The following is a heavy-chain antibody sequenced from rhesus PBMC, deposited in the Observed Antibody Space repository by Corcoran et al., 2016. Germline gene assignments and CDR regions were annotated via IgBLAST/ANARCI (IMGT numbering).Heavy chain of an antibody. CDR1: GASLRGSW. J-gene: IGHJ4*01. Sequence: QVQLQESGPGVVKPSETLCLTCGVYGASLRGSWWTWIRRPPGKGLELIGQVNGDSCAAYYSPHLRSRRTIAKDASGKKFALRLNSVTAADSAVYYCATQVNYRNEFWGQGVLVTVSS. D-gene: IGHD1-32*01. CDR2: VNGDSCAA. CDR3: ATQVNYRNEF. V-gene: IGHV4-80*01.